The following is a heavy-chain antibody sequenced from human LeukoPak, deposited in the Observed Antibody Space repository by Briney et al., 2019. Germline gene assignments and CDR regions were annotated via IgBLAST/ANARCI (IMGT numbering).Heavy chain of an antibody. V-gene: IGHV1-2*02. CDR2: INPNSGDT. Sequence: GASVKVSCKASGYTFTGFYIHWVRQAPGQGLEWMGWINPNSGDTHYAQKFQGRVTMTGDTSILTAYMELSRPRSDDTAVYYCARDLTSGSGNHDFDYWGQGTLVTVSS. J-gene: IGHJ4*02. CDR1: GYTFTGFY. CDR3: ARDLTSGSGNHDFDY. D-gene: IGHD3-10*01.